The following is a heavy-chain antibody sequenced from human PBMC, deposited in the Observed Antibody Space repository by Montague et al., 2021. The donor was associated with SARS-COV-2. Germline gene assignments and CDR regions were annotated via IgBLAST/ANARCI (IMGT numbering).Heavy chain of an antibody. Sequence: SLRLSCAASGFTFNNYAMHWVRQAPGAGLEWVAGVDWSSGTLDYADSVKGRFTISRDNAKNSLYLQMNSLKVEDTALYYCAKAPWGSDWYYFDYWGQGTLVTVSS. CDR1: GFTFNNYA. CDR2: VDWSSGTL. CDR3: AKAPWGSDWYYFDY. V-gene: IGHV3-9*01. D-gene: IGHD3-9*01. J-gene: IGHJ4*02.